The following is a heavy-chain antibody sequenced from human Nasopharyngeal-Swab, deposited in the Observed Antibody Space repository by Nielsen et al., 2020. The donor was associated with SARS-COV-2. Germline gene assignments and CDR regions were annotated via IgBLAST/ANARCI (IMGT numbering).Heavy chain of an antibody. Sequence: GGSLRLSCAASGFTFSSYSMNWVRQAPGKGLEWVAVISYDGSNKYYADSVKGRFTISRDNSKNTLYLQMNSLRAEDTAVYYCAKAGDYGDYSAHYYMDVWGKGTTVTVSS. CDR1: GFTFSSYS. D-gene: IGHD4-17*01. V-gene: IGHV3-30*18. J-gene: IGHJ6*03. CDR3: AKAGDYGDYSAHYYMDV. CDR2: ISYDGSNK.